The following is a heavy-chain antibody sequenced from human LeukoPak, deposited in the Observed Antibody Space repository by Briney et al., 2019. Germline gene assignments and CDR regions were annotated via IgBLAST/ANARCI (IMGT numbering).Heavy chain of an antibody. J-gene: IGHJ3*02. CDR1: GFTFSSYA. CDR2: ISYDGSNK. Sequence: PGGSLRLSCAASGFTFSSYAMQWVREAPGEGREWVAFISYDGSNKYYADSVKGRFTISRDNSTYALYLQMNSLRGEDTAVYYCAKAAYSSGWYEWSAFDIWGQGTMATASS. V-gene: IGHV3-30-3*01. D-gene: IGHD6-19*01. CDR3: AKAAYSSGWYEWSAFDI.